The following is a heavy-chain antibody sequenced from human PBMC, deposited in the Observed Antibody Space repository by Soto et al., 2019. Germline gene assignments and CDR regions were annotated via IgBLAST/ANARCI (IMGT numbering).Heavy chain of an antibody. CDR1: ARSSSGYY. V-gene: IGHV4-34*01. CDR2: INHSGST. D-gene: IGHD2-2*01. Sequence: SDTLSLTCAVYARSSSGYYWCWLRQPAGKGLEWIGEINHSGSTNYNPSLKSRVTISVDTSKSQFSLKLSSVTAADSAMYYCARAFYSNQLMDVWGQGTTVTVS. CDR3: ARAFYSNQLMDV. J-gene: IGHJ6*02.